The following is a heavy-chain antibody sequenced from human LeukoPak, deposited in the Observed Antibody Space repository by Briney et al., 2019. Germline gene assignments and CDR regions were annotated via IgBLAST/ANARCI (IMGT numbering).Heavy chain of an antibody. Sequence: GGSLRLSCAASGFTFRDYWMHWIRQAPGKGLVWVSRIKGDGSHTIYADSVKGRFTISRDNAKNTLYLQMKSLRVEDTALYYCVRDWDHFDFDSWGQGTLVTASS. V-gene: IGHV3-74*01. J-gene: IGHJ5*01. CDR1: GFTFRDYW. D-gene: IGHD1-26*01. CDR2: IKGDGSHT. CDR3: VRDWDHFDFDS.